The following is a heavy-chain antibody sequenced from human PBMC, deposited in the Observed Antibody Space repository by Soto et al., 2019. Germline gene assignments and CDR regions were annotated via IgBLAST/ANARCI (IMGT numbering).Heavy chain of an antibody. CDR1: GGSVSSGSYY. Sequence: SETLSLTCTVSGGSVSSGSYYWSWIRQPPGKGLEWIGYIYYSGSTNYNPSPKSRVTISVDTSKNQFPLKLSSVTAADTAVYYCAREAYYYDSSALYYFDYWGQGTLVTVSS. V-gene: IGHV4-61*01. J-gene: IGHJ4*02. D-gene: IGHD3-22*01. CDR2: IYYSGST. CDR3: AREAYYYDSSALYYFDY.